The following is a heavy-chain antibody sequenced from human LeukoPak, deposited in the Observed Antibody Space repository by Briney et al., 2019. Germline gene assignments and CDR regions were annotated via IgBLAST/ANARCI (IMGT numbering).Heavy chain of an antibody. CDR2: ISAYNGNT. V-gene: IGHV1-18*01. J-gene: IGHJ4*02. CDR3: ARDPVRDFPLDY. D-gene: IGHD2-21*02. Sequence: ASVKVSCKASGGTFSSYAISWVRQAPGQGLEWMGWISAYNGNTNYAQKLQGRVTMTTDTSTSTAYMELRSLRSDDTAVYYCARDPVRDFPLDYWGQGTLVTVSS. CDR1: GGTFSSYA.